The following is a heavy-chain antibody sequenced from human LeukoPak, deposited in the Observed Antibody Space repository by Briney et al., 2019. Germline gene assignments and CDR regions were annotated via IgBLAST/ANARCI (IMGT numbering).Heavy chain of an antibody. Sequence: SETLSLTCTASGDSISNYYWSWLRQPPGKGLEWIGYMYHSGTTNYNPSLKSRVTMSVDTSKNQFSLKLSSVTAADTAVYYCARGLYYDFWSGYENWFDPWGQGTLVTVSS. CDR2: MYHSGTT. CDR1: GDSISNYY. D-gene: IGHD3-3*01. V-gene: IGHV4-59*08. CDR3: ARGLYYDFWSGYENWFDP. J-gene: IGHJ5*02.